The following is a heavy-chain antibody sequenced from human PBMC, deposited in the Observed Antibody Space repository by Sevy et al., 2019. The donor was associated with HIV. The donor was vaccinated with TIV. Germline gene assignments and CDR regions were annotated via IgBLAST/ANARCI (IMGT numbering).Heavy chain of an antibody. D-gene: IGHD6-13*01. Sequence: GGSLRLSCAASGFTFSSYSMNWVRQAPGKGLEWVSYISSSSSTIYYADSVKGRFTISSDNAKNSLYLQMNSLRAEDTAVYYGARDVYSSSWYFGPSRSYYFDYWGQGTLVTVSS. CDR3: ARDVYSSSWYFGPSRSYYFDY. CDR2: ISSSSSTI. V-gene: IGHV3-48*01. CDR1: GFTFSSYS. J-gene: IGHJ4*02.